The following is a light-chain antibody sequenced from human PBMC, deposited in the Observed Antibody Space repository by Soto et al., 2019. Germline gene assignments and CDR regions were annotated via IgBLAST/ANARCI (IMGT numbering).Light chain of an antibody. Sequence: EIVLTQSPGTLSLSPGERATLSCRASQSVKNNYLAWYQQRRGLAPRLLVYGASGRATGIPDRFSGSGSGTDFTLTITRLEPEDFAVYYCQQYGSSGTFGQGTKVDIK. J-gene: IGKJ1*01. CDR1: QSVKNNY. CDR3: QQYGSSGT. V-gene: IGKV3-20*01. CDR2: GAS.